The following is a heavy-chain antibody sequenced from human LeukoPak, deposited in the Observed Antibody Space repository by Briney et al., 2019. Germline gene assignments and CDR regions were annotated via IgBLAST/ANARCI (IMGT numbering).Heavy chain of an antibody. CDR3: ARGDDSGYYDYFDY. V-gene: IGHV3-53*01. J-gene: IGHJ4*02. D-gene: IGHD3-22*01. Sequence: GGSLRLPCAASGFTVDSNYLSWVRQAPGKGLEWVSTIYTGGNTYYAASVKGRFTISRDFSKNTVFLHMNSLRAEDTAMYYCARGDDSGYYDYFDYWGQGALVTVSS. CDR2: IYTGGNT. CDR1: GFTVDSNY.